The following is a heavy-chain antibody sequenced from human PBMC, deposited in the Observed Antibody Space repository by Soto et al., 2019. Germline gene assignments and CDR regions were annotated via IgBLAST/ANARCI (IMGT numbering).Heavy chain of an antibody. Sequence: GGSLRLSCAAFGFTVSSNYMSWVRQAPGKGLEWVSVIYSGGSTYYADSVKGRFTISRDNSKNTLYLQMNSLRAEDTAVYYCARGEAAAGYYYYYYMDVWGKGTTVTVSS. J-gene: IGHJ6*03. CDR3: ARGEAAAGYYYYYYMDV. CDR2: IYSGGST. V-gene: IGHV3-66*01. D-gene: IGHD6-13*01. CDR1: GFTVSSNY.